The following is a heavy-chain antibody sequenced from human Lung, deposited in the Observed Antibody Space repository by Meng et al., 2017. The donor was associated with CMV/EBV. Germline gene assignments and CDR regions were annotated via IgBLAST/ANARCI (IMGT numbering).Heavy chain of an antibody. CDR1: GYSFNSYI. J-gene: IGHJ5*02. V-gene: IGHV1-18*04. CDR3: ARISMIRGIIITGWFDP. D-gene: IGHD3-10*01. CDR2: VNSYTGDT. Sequence: ASVKVSCKAYGYSFNSYIISWVRQAPGQGLEWMGWVNSYTGDTDYARQFQERITMTTDTSTTTVYMELRSLRTDDTAAYYCARISMIRGIIITGWFDPWGQGTLVXVSS.